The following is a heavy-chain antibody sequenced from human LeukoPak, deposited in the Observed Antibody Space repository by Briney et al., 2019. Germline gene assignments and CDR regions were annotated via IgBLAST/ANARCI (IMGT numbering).Heavy chain of an antibody. V-gene: IGHV4-39*07. D-gene: IGHD6-13*01. Sequence: SETLSLTCTVSGGSISSSSYYWGWIRQPPGKGLEWIGSIYYSGSTYYNPSLKSRVTISVDTSKNQFSLKLSSVTAADTAVYYCARVSPIAALPSDYWGQGTLVTVSS. CDR2: IYYSGST. CDR1: GGSISSSSYY. J-gene: IGHJ4*02. CDR3: ARVSPIAALPSDY.